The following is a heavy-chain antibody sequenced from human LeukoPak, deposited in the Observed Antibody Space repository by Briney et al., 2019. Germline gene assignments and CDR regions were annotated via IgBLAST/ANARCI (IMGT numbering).Heavy chain of an antibody. J-gene: IGHJ4*02. CDR3: ARLNVEYYYDSSGYYYFDY. D-gene: IGHD3-22*01. V-gene: IGHV4-4*09. CDR1: GGPISSYY. CDR2: IYTSGST. Sequence: SETLSLTCTVSGGPISSYYWSWIRQPPGKGLEWIGYIYTSGSTNYNPSLKSRVTISVDTSKNQFSLKLSSVTAADTAVYYCARLNVEYYYDSSGYYYFDYWGQGTLVTVSS.